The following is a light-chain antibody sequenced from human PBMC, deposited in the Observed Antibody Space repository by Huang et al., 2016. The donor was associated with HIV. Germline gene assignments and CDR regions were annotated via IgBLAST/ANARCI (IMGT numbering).Light chain of an antibody. Sequence: DIVMTQSPDSLAVSLGERAIINCKSSQSVLYSSSNKNYLAWYQQKPGQPPKLLIYWASTRQSGVPDRFSGSGSGTDFTLSISRLQAEDVAVYYCHQYYRTPLTFGGGTKVEIK. J-gene: IGKJ4*01. V-gene: IGKV4-1*01. CDR2: WAS. CDR3: HQYYRTPLT. CDR1: QSVLYSSSNKNY.